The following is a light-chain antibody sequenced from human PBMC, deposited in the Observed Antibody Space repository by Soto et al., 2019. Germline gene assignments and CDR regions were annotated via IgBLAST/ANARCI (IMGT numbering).Light chain of an antibody. CDR2: ASS. Sequence: DIQMTQSPSSLSASVGDRVTITCRASQIINSYLNWYQQEPGKAPKVLIYASSSLQSGVPSRFSGSGSGTDFTLTISSLQPEDFATYYCQQSYSPPPYTFGQGTKLEIK. CDR1: QIINSY. V-gene: IGKV1-39*01. CDR3: QQSYSPPPYT. J-gene: IGKJ2*01.